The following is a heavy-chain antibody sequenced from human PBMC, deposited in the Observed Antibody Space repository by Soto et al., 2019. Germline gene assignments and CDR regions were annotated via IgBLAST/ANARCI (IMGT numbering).Heavy chain of an antibody. V-gene: IGHV1-69*06. D-gene: IGHD2-2*01. CDR1: GGTFSSYA. J-gene: IGHJ6*02. CDR2: IIPIFGTA. Sequence: QVQLVQSGAEVQKPGSSVKVSCKASGGTFSSYAISWVRQAPGQGLEWMGGIIPIFGTANYAQKFQGRVTITADKSTSTAYMELSSLRSEDTAVYYCARYCSSTSCYLYYYGMDVWGQGTTVTVSS. CDR3: ARYCSSTSCYLYYYGMDV.